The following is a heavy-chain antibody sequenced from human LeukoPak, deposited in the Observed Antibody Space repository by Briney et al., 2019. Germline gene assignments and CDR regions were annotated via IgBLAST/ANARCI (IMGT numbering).Heavy chain of an antibody. CDR3: ARGVTGPYYYGMDV. J-gene: IGHJ6*02. D-gene: IGHD2-21*02. V-gene: IGHV3-23*01. Sequence: GGSLRLSCAASRFTFSTYATTWVRQAPGKGLEWVSGITGSGHSTYYADSVKGRFTISRDNSKNTLYLQMNSLRAEDTALYYCARGVTGPYYYGMDVWGQGTTVTVSS. CDR2: ITGSGHST. CDR1: RFTFSTYA.